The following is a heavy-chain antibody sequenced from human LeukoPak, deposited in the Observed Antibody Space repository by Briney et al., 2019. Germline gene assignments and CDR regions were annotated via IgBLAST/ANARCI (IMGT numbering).Heavy chain of an antibody. CDR2: ITPFNGNT. J-gene: IGHJ4*02. CDR3: ASSAIAVAGPYFDY. Sequence: ASVKVSCKASGYTFTGYYMHWVRQAPGQALEWMGWITPFNGNTNYAQKFQDRVTITRDRSMSTAYMELSSLRSEDTAMYYCASSAIAVAGPYFDYWGQGTLVTVSS. V-gene: IGHV1-45*02. D-gene: IGHD6-19*01. CDR1: GYTFTGYY.